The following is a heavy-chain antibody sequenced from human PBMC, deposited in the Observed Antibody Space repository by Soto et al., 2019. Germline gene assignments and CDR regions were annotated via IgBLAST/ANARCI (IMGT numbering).Heavy chain of an antibody. Sequence: SETLSLTCTVSGGSISSYYWSWIRQPPGKGLEWIGYIYYSGSTNYNPSLKSRVTISVDTSKNQFSLKLSSVTAADTAVYYCARDSGINEYSTSTVVYDYWGQGTLVTVSS. J-gene: IGHJ4*02. D-gene: IGHD6-6*01. CDR1: GGSISSYY. V-gene: IGHV4-59*01. CDR2: IYYSGST. CDR3: ARDSGINEYSTSTVVYDY.